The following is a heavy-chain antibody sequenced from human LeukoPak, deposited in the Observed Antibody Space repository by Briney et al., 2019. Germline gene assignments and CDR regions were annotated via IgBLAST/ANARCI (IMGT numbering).Heavy chain of an antibody. D-gene: IGHD5-12*01. V-gene: IGHV3-23*01. Sequence: GGSLRLSCAASGFTFSSFGMHWVRQAPGKGLEWVSAISANGGSTFYADSVKGRVTVSRDSSKDTLYLQMNSLRAEDTAVYFCVRKALGYRLGYGDYWGQGTLVTASS. CDR1: GFTFSSFG. J-gene: IGHJ4*02. CDR2: ISANGGST. CDR3: VRKALGYRLGYGDY.